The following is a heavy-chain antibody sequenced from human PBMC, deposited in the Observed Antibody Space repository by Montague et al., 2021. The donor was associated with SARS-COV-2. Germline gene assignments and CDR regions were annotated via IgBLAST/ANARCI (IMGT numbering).Heavy chain of an antibody. CDR2: IYYSGST. CDR3: AREVRYYYDSSGSGAFDI. V-gene: IGHV4-59*01. CDR1: GGSISSYY. D-gene: IGHD3-22*01. J-gene: IGHJ3*02. Sequence: SETLSLTCTVSGGSISSYYWSWIRQPPGKGLELIGYIYYSGSTXXXPSXXXRVTISVDTSKNQFSLKLSSVTAADTAVYYCAREVRYYYDSSGSGAFDILGQGTMVTVSS.